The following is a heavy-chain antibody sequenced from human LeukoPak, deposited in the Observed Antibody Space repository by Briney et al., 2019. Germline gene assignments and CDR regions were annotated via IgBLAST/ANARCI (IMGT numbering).Heavy chain of an antibody. J-gene: IGHJ4*02. CDR1: GFTFSNYA. Sequence: PSGGSLRLSCAASGFTFSNYAMSWVRQAPGKGLEWVSAITGSGGNTYYADSVKGRFTISRDNSKNTAFLQMNTLTAKDTAVYYCATWGDYDVFTGYYVSDYWGQGTLVTVSS. CDR3: ATWGDYDVFTGYYVSDY. D-gene: IGHD3-9*01. CDR2: ITGSGGNT. V-gene: IGHV3-23*01.